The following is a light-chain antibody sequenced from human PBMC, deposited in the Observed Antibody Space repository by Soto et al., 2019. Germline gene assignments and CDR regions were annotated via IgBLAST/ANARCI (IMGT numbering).Light chain of an antibody. Sequence: QSALTQPASVSGSPGQSITISCTGTSSDVGGYNYVYWYQQHPGKAPKLMIYEVSNRPSGVSNRFSGSKSGNTASLTISGLQAEDDADYYCSSYTSSSTVVFGGGTKLTVL. CDR1: SSDVGGYNY. J-gene: IGLJ2*01. V-gene: IGLV2-14*01. CDR3: SSYTSSSTVV. CDR2: EVS.